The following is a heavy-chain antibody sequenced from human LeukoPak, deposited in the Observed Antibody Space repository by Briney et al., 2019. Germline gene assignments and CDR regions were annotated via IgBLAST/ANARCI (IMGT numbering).Heavy chain of an antibody. CDR1: GGSISSGGYY. V-gene: IGHV4-31*03. J-gene: IGHJ6*03. CDR3: ARVVVVVPAATKVYYYYYMDV. D-gene: IGHD2-2*01. Sequence: PSETLSLTCTVSGGSISSGGYYWSWIRQHPGKGLEWIGYIYYSGSTYYNPSLESRVTISVDTSKNQFSLKLSSVTAADTAVYYCARVVVVVPAATKVYYYYYMDVWGKGTTVTVSS. CDR2: IYYSGST.